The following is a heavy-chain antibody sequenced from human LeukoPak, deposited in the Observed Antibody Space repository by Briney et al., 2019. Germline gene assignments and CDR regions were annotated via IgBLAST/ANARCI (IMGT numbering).Heavy chain of an antibody. J-gene: IGHJ4*02. CDR3: ARARTYYDPFDY. CDR2: IYYSGST. D-gene: IGHD3-22*01. V-gene: IGHV4-59*12. CDR1: GGSISSYY. Sequence: SETLSLTCTVSGGSISSYYWSWIRQPPGKGLEWIGYIYYSGSTNYNPSLKSRVTISVDTSKNQFSLKLSSVTAADTAVYYCARARTYYDPFDYWGQGTLVTVSS.